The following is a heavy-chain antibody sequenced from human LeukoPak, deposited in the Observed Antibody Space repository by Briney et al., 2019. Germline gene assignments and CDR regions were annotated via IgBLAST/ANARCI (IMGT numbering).Heavy chain of an antibody. CDR1: GFTFSSHA. J-gene: IGHJ4*02. D-gene: IGHD3-3*01. V-gene: IGHV3-30*01. Sequence: GKSLRLSCAASGFTFSSHAMHWVRQAPGKGLEWVAIMSNDGSKKFYADSLKGRFTISRDNSKNTLYLQMNSLRSEDTAVYFCARDGGVLRFLEWLFFLDYWGQGTLVTVSS. CDR2: MSNDGSKK. CDR3: ARDGGVLRFLEWLFFLDY.